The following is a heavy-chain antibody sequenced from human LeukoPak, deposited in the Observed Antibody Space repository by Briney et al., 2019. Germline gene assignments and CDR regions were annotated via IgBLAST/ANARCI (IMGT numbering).Heavy chain of an antibody. V-gene: IGHV1-58*01. CDR1: GFTFTSSA. D-gene: IGHD4-17*01. CDR2: IVVGSGNT. Sequence: ASVKVSCKASGFTFTSSAVQWVRQARGQRLEWIGWIVVGSGNTNYAQKFQERVTIIRDMSTSTAYMELSSLRSEDTAVYYCAAVPTLRGDGFDIWGQGTMVTVSS. CDR3: AAVPTLRGDGFDI. J-gene: IGHJ3*02.